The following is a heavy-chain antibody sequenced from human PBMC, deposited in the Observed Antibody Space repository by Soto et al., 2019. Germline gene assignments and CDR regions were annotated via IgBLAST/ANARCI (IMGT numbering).Heavy chain of an antibody. CDR2: ISSSSSYT. CDR3: ARDTRYSSGWYGSSLDI. CDR1: GFTFSDYY. V-gene: IGHV3-11*06. Sequence: PGGSLRLSCGASGFTFSDYYMSWIRQAPGKGLEWVSYISSSSSYTNYADSVKGRFTISRDNAKNSLYLQMNSLRAEDTAVYYCARDTRYSSGWYGSSLDIWGQGTMVTVSS. D-gene: IGHD6-19*01. J-gene: IGHJ3*02.